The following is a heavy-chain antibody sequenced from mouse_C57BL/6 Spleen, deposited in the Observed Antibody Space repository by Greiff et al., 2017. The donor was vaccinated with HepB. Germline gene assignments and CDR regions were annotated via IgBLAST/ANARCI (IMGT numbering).Heavy chain of an antibody. V-gene: IGHV3-6*01. CDR1: GYSITSGYY. J-gene: IGHJ1*03. D-gene: IGHD2-5*01. CDR3: ARRTLSNYVYWYFDV. Sequence: EVQLQESGPGLVKPSQSLSLTCSVTGYSITSGYYWNWIRQFPGNKLEWMGYISYDGSNNYNPSLKNRISITRDTSKNQFFLKLNSVTTEDTATYYCARRTLSNYVYWYFDVWGTGTTVTVSS. CDR2: ISYDGSN.